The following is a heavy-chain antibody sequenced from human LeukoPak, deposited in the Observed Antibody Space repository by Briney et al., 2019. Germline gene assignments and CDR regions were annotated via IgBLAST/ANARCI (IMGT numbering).Heavy chain of an antibody. CDR3: ARDGALWFGESSI. CDR1: GYTFTGYY. V-gene: IGHV1-8*02. D-gene: IGHD3-10*01. Sequence: GASVKVSCKASGYTFTGYYIHWVRQAPGQGLEWMGRINPNSGNTGYAQKFQGRVTMTRNTSISTAYMELSSLRSEDTAVYYCARDGALWFGESSIWGQGTMVTVSS. CDR2: INPNSGNT. J-gene: IGHJ3*02.